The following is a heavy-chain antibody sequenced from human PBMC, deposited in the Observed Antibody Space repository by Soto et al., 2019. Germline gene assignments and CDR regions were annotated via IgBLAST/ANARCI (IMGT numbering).Heavy chain of an antibody. D-gene: IGHD6-19*01. CDR3: AKDPRGGIAVAAARENVAY. Sequence: GGSLRLSCAASGFTFSSYAMSWVRQAPGKGLEWVSAISGSGGSTYYADSVKGRFTISRDNSKNTLYLQMNSLRAEDTAVYYCAKDPRGGIAVAAARENVAYWGQGTLVTVSS. V-gene: IGHV3-23*01. CDR2: ISGSGGST. CDR1: GFTFSSYA. J-gene: IGHJ4*02.